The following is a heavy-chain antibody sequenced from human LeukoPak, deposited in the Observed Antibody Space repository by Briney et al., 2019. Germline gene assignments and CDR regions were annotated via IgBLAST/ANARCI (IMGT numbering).Heavy chain of an antibody. V-gene: IGHV3-66*02. CDR2: IYSGGST. J-gene: IGHJ4*02. CDR3: ARSAIVPGDDY. D-gene: IGHD1-26*01. Sequence: PGGSLRLSCAASGFTFSSYSMNWVRQAPGKGLEWVSVIYSGGSTYYADSVKGRFTISRDNSKNTLYLQMNSLRAEDTAVYYCARSAIVPGDDYWGQGTLVTVSS. CDR1: GFTFSSYS.